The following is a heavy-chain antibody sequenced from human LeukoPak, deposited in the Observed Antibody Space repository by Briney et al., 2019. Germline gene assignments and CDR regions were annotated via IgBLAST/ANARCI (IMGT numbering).Heavy chain of an antibody. D-gene: IGHD4-17*01. CDR2: ISGSGDYT. V-gene: IGHV3-23*01. CDR1: GFTFSSYA. CDR3: ARGFMTKVTFDS. Sequence: PGGSLRLSCAASGFTFSSYAVSWVRQAPGRGLEWVLAISGSGDYTNYADSVKGRFTISRDNSKNTLSLQMNSLRAEDTAVYYCARGFMTKVTFDSWGQGTLVTVSS. J-gene: IGHJ4*02.